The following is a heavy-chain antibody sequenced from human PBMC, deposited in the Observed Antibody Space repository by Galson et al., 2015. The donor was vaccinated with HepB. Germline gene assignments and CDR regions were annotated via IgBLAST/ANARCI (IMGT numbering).Heavy chain of an antibody. CDR3: IKETYYYDSSGYLPG. V-gene: IGHV1-69*02. J-gene: IGHJ4*02. Sequence: SVKASCKASGGTFSSYTISWVRQAPGQGLEWMGRIIPILGIANYAQKFQGRVTITADKSTSTAYMELSSLRSEDTAVYYCIKETYYYDSSGYLPGWGQGTLVTVSS. CDR1: GGTFSSYT. D-gene: IGHD3-22*01. CDR2: IIPILGIA.